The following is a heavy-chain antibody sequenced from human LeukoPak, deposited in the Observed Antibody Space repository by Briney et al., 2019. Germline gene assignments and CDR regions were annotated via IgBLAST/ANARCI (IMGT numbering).Heavy chain of an antibody. V-gene: IGHV3-53*01. CDR3: AKEGASAGPNWFDP. J-gene: IGHJ5*02. CDR2: IYSGGST. Sequence: GGSLRLSCAASGFTVSGYYMNWVRQAPGKGLEWVSVIYSGGSTYYADSVKGRFTISRDNSKNTLYLQMNSLRVEDTAVYYCAKEGASAGPNWFDPWGQGTLVTVSS. CDR1: GFTVSGYY. D-gene: IGHD6-13*01.